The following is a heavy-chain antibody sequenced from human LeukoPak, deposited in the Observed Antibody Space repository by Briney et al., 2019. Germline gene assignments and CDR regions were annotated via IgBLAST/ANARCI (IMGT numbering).Heavy chain of an antibody. CDR2: IYYSGST. J-gene: IGHJ4*02. CDR3: ARKYCSSTSCYFDY. V-gene: IGHV4-59*08. D-gene: IGHD2-2*01. CDR1: GGPISSYY. Sequence: SETLSLTCTVSGGPISSYYWSWIRQPPGKGLEWIGYIYYSGSTNYNPSLKSRVTISVDTSKNQFSLKLSSVTAADTAVYYCARKYCSSTSCYFDYWGQGTLVTVSS.